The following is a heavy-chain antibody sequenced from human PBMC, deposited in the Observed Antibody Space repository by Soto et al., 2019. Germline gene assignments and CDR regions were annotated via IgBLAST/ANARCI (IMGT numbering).Heavy chain of an antibody. CDR2: FHSSGAT. CDR1: GGSISSADYY. D-gene: IGHD3-10*01. CDR3: ASIWFGDFDY. V-gene: IGHV4-30-4*01. Sequence: QVQLQESGPGLVEHSQTLSLTCTVSGGSISSADYYWSWIRQPPGKGLEWIGYFHSSGATYKDPSLKSRVTISVDTSKNQISLKLDSVTAADTAVYYCASIWFGDFDYWGHGTLVTVSS. J-gene: IGHJ4*01.